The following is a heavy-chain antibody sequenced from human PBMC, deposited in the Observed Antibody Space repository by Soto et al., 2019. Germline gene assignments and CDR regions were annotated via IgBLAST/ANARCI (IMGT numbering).Heavy chain of an antibody. V-gene: IGHV5-51*01. CDR2: IYPGDSDT. D-gene: IGHD5-12*01. Sequence: GESLKISCKGSGYSFTSYWIGWVRQMPGKGLEWRGIIYPGDSDTRYSPSSQGQVTISADKSISTAYLQWSSLKASDTAMYYCARWGSSGYDSYYLFDYWGQGTLVTVSS. CDR1: GYSFTSYW. J-gene: IGHJ4*02. CDR3: ARWGSSGYDSYYLFDY.